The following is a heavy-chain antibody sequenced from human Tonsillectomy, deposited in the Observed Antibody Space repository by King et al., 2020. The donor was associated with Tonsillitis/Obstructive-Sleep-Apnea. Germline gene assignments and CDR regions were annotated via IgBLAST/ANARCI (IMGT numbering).Heavy chain of an antibody. CDR3: TTGERYGSSTSCYDYYYYYMDV. CDR1: GFTFSNAW. J-gene: IGHJ6*03. V-gene: IGHV3-15*01. Sequence: VQLVESGGGLVKPGGSLRLSCAASGFTFSNAWMSWVRQAPGKGLEWVGRIKSKTDGGTTDYAAPVKGRFTISRDDSKNTLYLQMNSLKTEDTAVYYCTTGERYGSSTSCYDYYYYYMDVWGKGTTVTVS. CDR2: IKSKTDGGTT. D-gene: IGHD2-2*01.